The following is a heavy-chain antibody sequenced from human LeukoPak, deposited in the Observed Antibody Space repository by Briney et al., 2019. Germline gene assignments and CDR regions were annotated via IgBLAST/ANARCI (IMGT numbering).Heavy chain of an antibody. CDR2: INGDGSHT. D-gene: IGHD3-3*01. J-gene: IGHJ4*02. V-gene: IGHV3-23*03. CDR1: GFTFSGSA. Sequence: GGSLRLSCEASGFTFSGSAMSWVRQVPGKGLEWVAVINGDGSHTHYVDSVKGRFTISRDNSKNTLFLQMSSLRGDDTAVYYCARENYDLYFDYWGQGTLVTVSS. CDR3: ARENYDLYFDY.